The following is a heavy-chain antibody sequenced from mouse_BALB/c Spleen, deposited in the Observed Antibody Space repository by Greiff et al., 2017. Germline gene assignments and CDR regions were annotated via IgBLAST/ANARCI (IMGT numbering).Heavy chain of an antibody. V-gene: IGHV5-9-3*01. J-gene: IGHJ2*01. Sequence: EVMLVESGGGLVKPGGSLKLSCAASGFTFSSYAMSWVRQTPEKRLEWVATISSGGSYTYYPDSVKGRFTISRDNAKNTLYLQMSSLRSEDTAMYYCARQIYDNWGQGTTLTVSS. CDR2: ISSGGSYT. CDR1: GFTFSSYA. CDR3: ARQIYDN.